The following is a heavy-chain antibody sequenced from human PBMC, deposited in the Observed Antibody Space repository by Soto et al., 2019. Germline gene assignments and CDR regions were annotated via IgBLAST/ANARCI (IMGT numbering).Heavy chain of an antibody. CDR2: INHLETT. J-gene: IGHJ4*02. D-gene: IGHD1-26*01. CDR1: CASITLGGYS. CDR3: ARGGGSDSFDY. V-gene: IGHV4-30-2*01. Sequence: LTCTVSCASITLGGYSGSWIRQTPGKGLEWIGYINHLETTFYNPSFESRLTLSIDRAKNQFSLKLHSMSAADRDVYVGARGGGSDSFDYWGQGILVTVSS.